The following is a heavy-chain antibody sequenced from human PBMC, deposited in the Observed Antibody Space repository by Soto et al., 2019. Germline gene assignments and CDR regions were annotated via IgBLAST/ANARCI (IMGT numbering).Heavy chain of an antibody. V-gene: IGHV1-8*01. CDR1: GYTFTSYD. D-gene: IGHD2-8*01. CDR2: MNPNSGNT. CDR3: ARGNPSAIVRMVYAPPYYYMDV. J-gene: IGHJ6*03. Sequence: QVQLVQSGAEVKKPGASVKVSCKASGYTFTSYDINWVRQATGQGLEWMGWMNPNSGNTGYAQKFQGRVTMTRNTSISTAYMELSSLRSEDTAVYYCARGNPSAIVRMVYAPPYYYMDVWGKGTTVTVSS.